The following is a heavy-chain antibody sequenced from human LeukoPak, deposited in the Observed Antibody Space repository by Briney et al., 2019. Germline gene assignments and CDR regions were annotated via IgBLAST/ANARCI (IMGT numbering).Heavy chain of an antibody. Sequence: GGSLRLSCAASGFTFSSYAMHWVRQAPGKGLEWVAVISYDGSNKYYADSAKGRFTISRDNSKNTLYLQMNSLRAEDTAVYYCARDPKYSGSTGYFDYWGQGTLVTVSS. V-gene: IGHV3-30*04. D-gene: IGHD1-26*01. CDR2: ISYDGSNK. CDR3: ARDPKYSGSTGYFDY. J-gene: IGHJ4*02. CDR1: GFTFSSYA.